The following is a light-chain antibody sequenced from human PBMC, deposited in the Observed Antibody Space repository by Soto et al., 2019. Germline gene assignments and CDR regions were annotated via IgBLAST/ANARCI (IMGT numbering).Light chain of an antibody. J-gene: IGLJ1*01. V-gene: IGLV2-8*01. CDR3: SSHACSDTV. CDR1: SSDVGGYNF. Sequence: QSVLTQPPSASGSPGQSVTISCTGTSSDVGGYNFVSWHQQHPGKAPKFLIYDVTKRPSGVPDRFSGSKSGNTASLTVSGLQAEDEADYYCSSHACSDTVFGSGTKLTVL. CDR2: DVT.